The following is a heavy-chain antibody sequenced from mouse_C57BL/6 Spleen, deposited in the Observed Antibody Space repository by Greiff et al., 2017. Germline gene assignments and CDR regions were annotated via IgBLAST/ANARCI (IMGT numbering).Heavy chain of an antibody. CDR1: GYAFSSYW. CDR3: APYSNYVSYAMDY. D-gene: IGHD2-5*01. CDR2: IYPGDGDT. Sequence: QAQLQQSGAELVKPGASVKISCKASGYAFSSYWMNWVKQRPGKGLEWIGQIYPGDGDTNYNGKFKGKATLTADKSSSTAYMQLSSLTSEDSAVYFCAPYSNYVSYAMDYWGQGTSVTVSS. V-gene: IGHV1-80*01. J-gene: IGHJ4*01.